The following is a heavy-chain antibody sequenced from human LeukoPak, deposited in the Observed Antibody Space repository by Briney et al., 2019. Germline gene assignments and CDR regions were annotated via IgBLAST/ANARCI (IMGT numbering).Heavy chain of an antibody. J-gene: IGHJ4*02. CDR1: GFTFSSYG. Sequence: GRSLRLSCAASGFTFSSYGMHWVRQAPGKGLEWVAVISYDGSNKYYADSVKGRFTISRDNSKNTLYLQMNSLRAEDTAVYYCAKGRLRITGTSFDYWGQGTLVTVSS. D-gene: IGHD1/OR15-1a*01. V-gene: IGHV3-30*18. CDR2: ISYDGSNK. CDR3: AKGRLRITGTSFDY.